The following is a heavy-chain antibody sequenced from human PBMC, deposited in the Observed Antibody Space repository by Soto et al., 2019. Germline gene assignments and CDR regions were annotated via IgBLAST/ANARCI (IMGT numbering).Heavy chain of an antibody. CDR3: ATGPYSRGVGATNPSN. CDR2: ISSGST. Sequence: ETLSPTCSVYGVSSSGWYWTGIRQSPVKGLEWIGEISSGSTNYNPSLKSRVTISADMSKNQFSLKLTSVTAADTAIYYCATGPYSRGVGATNPSNWGQGTQVTVYS. V-gene: IGHV4-34*01. D-gene: IGHD1-26*01. CDR1: GVSSSGWY. J-gene: IGHJ4*02.